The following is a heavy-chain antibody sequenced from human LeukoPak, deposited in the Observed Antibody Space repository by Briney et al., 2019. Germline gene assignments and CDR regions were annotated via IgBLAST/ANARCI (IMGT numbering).Heavy chain of an antibody. CDR3: TAGASYCTGDCFWV. D-gene: IGHD2-21*02. J-gene: IGHJ4*02. Sequence: GGSLRLSCVGSGFIFTDYSLHWVRQDPEKRQMRVSRFNGDATGANYADSLRGRISVSRDNAKSTLFLEMSSLTVEDTGIYYCTAGASYCTGDCFWVWGQGTLVTVSS. CDR2: FNGDATGA. CDR1: GFIFTDYS. V-gene: IGHV3-74*01.